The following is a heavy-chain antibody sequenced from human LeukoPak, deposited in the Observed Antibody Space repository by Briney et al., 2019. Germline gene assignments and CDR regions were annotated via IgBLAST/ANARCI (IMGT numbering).Heavy chain of an antibody. CDR3: ARGLGYCSGGSCLASDY. CDR2: IYTSGST. J-gene: IGHJ4*02. V-gene: IGHV4-4*07. CDR1: GDSISSYY. D-gene: IGHD2-15*01. Sequence: PPETLSLTCTVSGDSISSYYWSWIRQPAGKGLEWIGRIYTSGSTTYNPSLKSRVTMSVDTSKNQFSLKLSSVTAADTAVYYCARGLGYCSGGSCLASDYWGREPWSPSPQ.